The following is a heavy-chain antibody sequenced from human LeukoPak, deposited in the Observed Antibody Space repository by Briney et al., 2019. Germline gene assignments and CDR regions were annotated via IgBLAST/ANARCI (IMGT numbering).Heavy chain of an antibody. Sequence: GGSLRLSCAASEFTFSSYWMHWVRQVPGKGLVWVSRVNSDGSSRSYADSVKGRFTISRDNAKNTLYLQMNSLRAEDTAVYYCAREEGLGDFWSGHYNGMDVWGQGTTVTVSS. D-gene: IGHD3-3*01. J-gene: IGHJ6*02. V-gene: IGHV3-74*01. CDR1: EFTFSSYW. CDR3: AREEGLGDFWSGHYNGMDV. CDR2: VNSDGSSR.